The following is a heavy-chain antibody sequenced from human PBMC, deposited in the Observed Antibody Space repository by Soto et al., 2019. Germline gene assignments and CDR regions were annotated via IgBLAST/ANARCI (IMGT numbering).Heavy chain of an antibody. CDR1: GFTFSSYA. Sequence: QVQLVESGGGVVQPGRSLRLSCAASGFTFSSYAMHWVRQAPGKGLEWVAVISYDGSNKYYADSVKGRFTISRDNSKHTLYLQMNSLRAEDTAVYYCARDNDFWSGYLYWGQGTLVTVSS. CDR2: ISYDGSNK. V-gene: IGHV3-30-3*01. J-gene: IGHJ4*02. D-gene: IGHD3-3*01. CDR3: ARDNDFWSGYLY.